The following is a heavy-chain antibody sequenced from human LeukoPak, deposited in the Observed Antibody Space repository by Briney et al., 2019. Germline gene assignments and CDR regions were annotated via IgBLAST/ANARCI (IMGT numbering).Heavy chain of an antibody. J-gene: IGHJ3*02. CDR1: GGSINSSGYY. Sequence: SETLSLTCTVSGGSINSSGYYWSWIRQHPGKGLEWIGYIYDSGSTYYNPSLKSRVSISVDTSKNQLSLKLSSVTAADTAVYYCARDAGQPLLDAFDIWGQGTMVTVSS. D-gene: IGHD2-2*01. CDR2: IYDSGST. V-gene: IGHV4-31*03. CDR3: ARDAGQPLLDAFDI.